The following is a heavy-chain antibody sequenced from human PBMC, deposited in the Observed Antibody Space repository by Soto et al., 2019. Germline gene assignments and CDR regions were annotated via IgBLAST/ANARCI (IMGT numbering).Heavy chain of an antibody. Sequence: QTLSLTCAISGDSVSINSAAWNWIRQSPSRGLEWLGRTFYRSGWFNNYAVSVKGRISINPDTSKNQFSLQLNSVTPEDTAVYYCAKGGSLGPLTGYAFDSWGQETLVTVPQ. D-gene: IGHD5-12*01. CDR1: GDSVSINSAA. CDR3: AKGGSLGPLTGYAFDS. CDR2: TFYRSGWFN. V-gene: IGHV6-1*01. J-gene: IGHJ4*02.